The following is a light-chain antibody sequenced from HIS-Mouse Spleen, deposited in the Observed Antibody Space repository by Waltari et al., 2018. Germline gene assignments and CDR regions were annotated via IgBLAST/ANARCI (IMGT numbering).Light chain of an antibody. J-gene: IGLJ1*01. V-gene: IGLV2-14*03. CDR3: SSYTSSSTYV. CDR1: SSDVGGYNY. Sequence: QSALTQPASVSGSPGQSITISCTGTSSDVGGYNYFSWYQQHPGKAPQLMIYDVSNRPSGVSNRFSGSKSGNTASLTISGLQAEDEADYYCSSYTSSSTYVFGTGTKVTVL. CDR2: DVS.